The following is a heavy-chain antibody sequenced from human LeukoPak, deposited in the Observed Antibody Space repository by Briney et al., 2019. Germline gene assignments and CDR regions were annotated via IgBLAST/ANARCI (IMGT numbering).Heavy chain of an antibody. Sequence: SETLSLTCTVSGGSISDFYWGWIRQPPGKGLEWIGYIFYSGTTNYNPSLKNRVTISVDTSKNQFSLKLSSVTAADTAVYYCASSLLWFGEFSPYGMDVWGQGTTVTVSS. CDR1: GGSISDFY. CDR2: IFYSGTT. CDR3: ASSLLWFGEFSPYGMDV. D-gene: IGHD3-10*01. V-gene: IGHV4-59*01. J-gene: IGHJ6*02.